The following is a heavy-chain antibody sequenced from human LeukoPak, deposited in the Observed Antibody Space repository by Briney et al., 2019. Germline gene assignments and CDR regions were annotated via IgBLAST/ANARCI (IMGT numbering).Heavy chain of an antibody. J-gene: IGHJ3*02. D-gene: IGHD2-2*01. CDR1: GYTFTSYY. V-gene: IGHV1-69*13. CDR2: IIPIFGTA. Sequence: GASVIVSCKTSGYTFTSYYIHWMRQAPGQGLEWMGGIIPIFGTANYAQKFQGRVTITADEPTSTAYMELSSLRSEDTAVYYCARDDPWCSSTSCYGAFDIWGQGTMVTVSS. CDR3: ARDDPWCSSTSCYGAFDI.